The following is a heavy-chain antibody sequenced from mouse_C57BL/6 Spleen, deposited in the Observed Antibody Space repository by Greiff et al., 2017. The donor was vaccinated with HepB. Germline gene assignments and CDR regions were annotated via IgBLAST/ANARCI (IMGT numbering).Heavy chain of an antibody. D-gene: IGHD2-4*01. Sequence: EVQLVESVAELVRPGASVKLSCTASGFNIKNTYMHWVKQRPEQGLEWIGRIDPANGNTKYAPKFQGKATITADTSSNTAYLQLSSLTSEDTAIYYCARRSNYDYDAGFAYWGQGTLVTVSA. CDR1: GFNIKNTY. CDR2: IDPANGNT. CDR3: ARRSNYDYDAGFAY. J-gene: IGHJ3*01. V-gene: IGHV14-3*01.